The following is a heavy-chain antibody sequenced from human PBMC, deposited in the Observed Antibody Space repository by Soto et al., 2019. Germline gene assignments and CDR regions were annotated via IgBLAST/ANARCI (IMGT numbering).Heavy chain of an antibody. CDR3: ARDLLYSYCYGYESYYYYGMDV. CDR1: GYTFTGYY. J-gene: IGHJ6*02. CDR2: INPNSGGP. Sequence: ASVKVSCKASGYTFTGYYMHWVRQAPGQGLEWMGWINPNSGGPNYAQKFQGLFTMTRDTSISTAYMELSSLSTDDTAVYYCARDLLYSYCYGYESYYYYGMDVWGQGTTVTVSS. V-gene: IGHV1-2*04. D-gene: IGHD5-18*01.